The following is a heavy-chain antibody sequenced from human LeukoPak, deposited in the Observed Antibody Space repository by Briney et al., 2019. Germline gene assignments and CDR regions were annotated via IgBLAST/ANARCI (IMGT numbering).Heavy chain of an antibody. J-gene: IGHJ4*02. D-gene: IGHD3-10*01. CDR2: IYYSGST. CDR1: GGSISSYY. Sequence: SETLSLTCTVSGGSISSYYWSWIRQPPGKGLEWIGYIYYSGSTNYNPSLKSRVTISVDTSKNQFSLKLSSVTAADTAVYYCATGYRKTYYYGSGSHSFDYWGQGTLVTVSS. CDR3: ATGYRKTYYYGSGSHSFDY. V-gene: IGHV4-59*12.